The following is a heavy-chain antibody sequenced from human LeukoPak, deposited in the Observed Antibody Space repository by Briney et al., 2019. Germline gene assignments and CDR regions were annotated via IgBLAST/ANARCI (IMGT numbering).Heavy chain of an antibody. CDR3: ARGRGSSRDFDY. CDR2: ISTSSSYI. D-gene: IGHD2-2*01. Sequence: GGSLRLSCTASRITFNTYWMNWVRQAPGKGLEGVSSISTSSSYISYTDSVKGRFTISRDNAKNSLYLQMNSLRAEDTAMYYCARGRGSSRDFDYWGQGTLVTVSS. CDR1: RITFNTYW. V-gene: IGHV3-21*01. J-gene: IGHJ4*02.